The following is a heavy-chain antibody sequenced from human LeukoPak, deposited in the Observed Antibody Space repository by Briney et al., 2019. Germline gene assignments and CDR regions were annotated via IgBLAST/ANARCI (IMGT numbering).Heavy chain of an antibody. CDR1: GFTFSSYG. Sequence: GRSLRLSCAASGFTFSSYGMHWVRQAPGKGLEWVAVIWYDGSNKYYADSVKSRFTTSRDNSKNTLYLQMNSLRAEDTAVYYCAREGTSSGWYRSYFDYWGQGTLVTVSS. CDR2: IWYDGSNK. V-gene: IGHV3-33*01. CDR3: AREGTSSGWYRSYFDY. D-gene: IGHD6-19*01. J-gene: IGHJ4*02.